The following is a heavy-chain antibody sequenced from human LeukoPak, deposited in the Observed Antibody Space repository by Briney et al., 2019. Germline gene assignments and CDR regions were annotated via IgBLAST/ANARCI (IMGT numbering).Heavy chain of an antibody. Sequence: GGSLRLSCAASGFTFSGYWMHWVRQAPGKGLVWVSRINTDGSSTSYTDSVKGRFTISRDNAKNTLFLRMNSLRAEDTAVYCCTRGAPYSSSWPWGQGTLVTVSS. CDR2: INTDGSST. V-gene: IGHV3-74*01. CDR3: TRGAPYSSSWP. CDR1: GFTFSGYW. D-gene: IGHD6-13*01. J-gene: IGHJ5*02.